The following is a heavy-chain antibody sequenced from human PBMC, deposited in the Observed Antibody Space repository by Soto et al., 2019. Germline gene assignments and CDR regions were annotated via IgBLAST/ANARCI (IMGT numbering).Heavy chain of an antibody. D-gene: IGHD2-2*01. CDR1: DYSFTNYW. V-gene: IGHV5-51*01. J-gene: IGHJ3*02. CDR2: IYPGDSKT. Sequence: LGESLKISCQGSDYSFTNYWIGWVRQMPGKGLEWMAVIYPGDSKTWYSPSFQGQVTISADKSISTAYLQWSSLRASDTAMYYCAGYYCGSSSCLRAFHIWGQGTLVTVSS. CDR3: AGYYCGSSSCLRAFHI.